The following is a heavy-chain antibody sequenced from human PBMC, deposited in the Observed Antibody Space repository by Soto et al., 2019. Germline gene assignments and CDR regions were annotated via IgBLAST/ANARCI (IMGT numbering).Heavy chain of an antibody. J-gene: IGHJ4*02. Sequence: QVQLQESGPGLVKPSETLSLTCTVSGGSISSYYWSWIRQPPGKGLEWIGYIYYSGSTNYNPSLTSRVPISVDTSKNQFSLKLSLKLSSVTAADTAVYYCARRWGDYFDYWGQGTLVTVSS. CDR3: ARRWGDYFDY. V-gene: IGHV4-59*08. D-gene: IGHD3-16*01. CDR1: GGSISSYY. CDR2: IYYSGST.